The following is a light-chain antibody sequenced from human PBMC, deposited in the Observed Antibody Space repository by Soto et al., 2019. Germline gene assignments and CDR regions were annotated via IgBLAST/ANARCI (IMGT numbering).Light chain of an antibody. CDR2: MVS. CDR3: TSPTPGSLYV. CDR1: SSDVGNYNY. V-gene: IGLV2-14*01. Sequence: QSVLTQPASVSGSPGQSITISYTGTSSDVGNYNYVSWYQQYPGRVPKLLIYMVSNRPSGVSNRFSGSKSGNTASLTISGLQAEDEADYFCTSPTPGSLYVFGTGTKLTVL. J-gene: IGLJ1*01.